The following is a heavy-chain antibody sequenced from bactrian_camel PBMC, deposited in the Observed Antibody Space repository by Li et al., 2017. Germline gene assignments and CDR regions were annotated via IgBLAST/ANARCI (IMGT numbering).Heavy chain of an antibody. CDR1: GYTFKNNY. J-gene: IGHJ6*01. V-gene: IGHV3S6*01. Sequence: HVQLVESGGGLVQPGGSLRLSCAASGYTFKNNYMTWVRQAPGKGLEWVSAIYKGGMRTYYGDSVKGRFTISRDNTKNTLYLQMDSLRSEDTAMYYCAARKTYSACGTYGAAFFSYWGQGTQVTVS. CDR2: IYKGGMRT. D-gene: IGHD5*01. CDR3: AARKTYSACGTYGAAFFSY.